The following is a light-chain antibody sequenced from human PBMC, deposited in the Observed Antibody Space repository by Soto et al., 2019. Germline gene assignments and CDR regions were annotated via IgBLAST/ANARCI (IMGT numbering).Light chain of an antibody. Sequence: EIVLTQSPATLSLSPGERATLSCGASQSVSRNYVAWYQQKPGLAPSLVMYAASTRATGIPDRFSGSGSGTDFTLTISRLAPEDFAVYYCQQYDRSPLTFGPGTKVDI. CDR2: AAS. CDR3: QQYDRSPLT. V-gene: IGKV3D-20*01. J-gene: IGKJ3*01. CDR1: QSVSRNY.